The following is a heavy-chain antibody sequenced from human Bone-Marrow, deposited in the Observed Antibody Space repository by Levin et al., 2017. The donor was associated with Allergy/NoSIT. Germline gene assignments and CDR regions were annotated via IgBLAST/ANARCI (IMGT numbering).Heavy chain of an antibody. D-gene: IGHD3-9*01. J-gene: IGHJ4*02. V-gene: IGHV3-23*01. Sequence: GGSLRLSCEASGFTFSNYPMSWVRQSPGKGLEWVSAIRGAGDYIHYADSVPGRFPISRDNSKNTLYLQMNSLRVEDTAIYFCAKDGGYSFLTGDGYVDSWGQGTLGSVSS. CDR1: GFTFSNYP. CDR2: IRGAGDYI. CDR3: AKDGGYSFLTGDGYVDS.